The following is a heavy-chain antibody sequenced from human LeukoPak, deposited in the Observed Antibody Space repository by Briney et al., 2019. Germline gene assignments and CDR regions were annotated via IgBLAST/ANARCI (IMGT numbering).Heavy chain of an antibody. CDR3: TTALYDWNDVNY. J-gene: IGHJ4*02. CDR2: IRDDGVNE. CDR1: GFNFNIYG. D-gene: IGHD1-1*01. V-gene: IGHV3-30*02. Sequence: GGSLRLSCAASGFNFNIYGMHWLRQAPGRGLEWVAFIRDDGVNEFYADSVKGRFTISRDNSKDTLYLQMNSLKIEDTAVYYCTTALYDWNDVNYWGQGTLVTVSS.